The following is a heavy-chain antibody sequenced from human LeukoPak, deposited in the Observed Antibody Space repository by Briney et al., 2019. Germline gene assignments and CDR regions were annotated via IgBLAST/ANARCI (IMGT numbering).Heavy chain of an antibody. J-gene: IGHJ4*02. V-gene: IGHV3-23*01. CDR3: AKVAVLRYFDWSSYYFDY. Sequence: PGGSLRLSCAASGFTFSSYAMSWVRQAPGKGLEWVSAISGSGGSTYYADSVKGRFTISRDNSKNTLYLQMNSLRAEDTAVYYCAKVAVLRYFDWSSYYFDYWGQGTLVTVSS. D-gene: IGHD3-9*01. CDR1: GFTFSSYA. CDR2: ISGSGGST.